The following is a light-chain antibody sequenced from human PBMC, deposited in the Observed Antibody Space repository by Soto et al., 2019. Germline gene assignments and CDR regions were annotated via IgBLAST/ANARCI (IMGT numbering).Light chain of an antibody. V-gene: IGLV1-47*01. CDR3: AAWDDSLSVHVV. J-gene: IGLJ2*01. Sequence: QTVVTQPPSASGTPGQRVTMSCSGSSSNIGSNYVYWYQQLPGTAPKLLIFRNDQRPSGVPDRCSGSKSGTSASLAISGLRSEDEADYYCAAWDDSLSVHVVFGGGTKLTVL. CDR1: SSNIGSNY. CDR2: RND.